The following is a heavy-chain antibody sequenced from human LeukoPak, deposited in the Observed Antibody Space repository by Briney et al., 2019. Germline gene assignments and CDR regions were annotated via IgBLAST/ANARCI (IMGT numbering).Heavy chain of an antibody. CDR2: INHSGST. Sequence: SETLSLTCAVYDGSLSGYYWGWIRQPPGKGLEWIGEINHSGSTNYNPSLKSRVSISIDTSKNQFSLNLTSVTAADTAVYYCARVVPDYGDYTFDYWGQGTLVTVSS. CDR3: ARVVPDYGDYTFDY. V-gene: IGHV4-34*01. D-gene: IGHD4-17*01. J-gene: IGHJ4*02. CDR1: DGSLSGYY.